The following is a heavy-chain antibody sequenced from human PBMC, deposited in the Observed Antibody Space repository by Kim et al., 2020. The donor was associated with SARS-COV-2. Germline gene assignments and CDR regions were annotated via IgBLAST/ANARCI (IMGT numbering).Heavy chain of an antibody. J-gene: IGHJ3*02. D-gene: IGHD6-13*01. CDR3: ARGLAAAGFDAFDI. Sequence: ADSVEGRFTISRDNSKNTLYLQMNSLRAEDTAVYYCARGLAAAGFDAFDIWGQGTMVTVSS. V-gene: IGHV3-30*01.